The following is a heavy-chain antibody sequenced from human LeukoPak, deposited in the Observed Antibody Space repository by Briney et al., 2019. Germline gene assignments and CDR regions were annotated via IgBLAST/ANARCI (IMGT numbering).Heavy chain of an antibody. CDR2: IIPIFGTA. J-gene: IGHJ6*03. Sequence: GASVKVSCKASGGTFSSYAISWVRQAPGQGLEWMGGIIPIFGTANYAQKFQGRVTITTDESTSTAYMELSSLRSEDTAVYYCAGPQRSGYYYYHYMDVWGKGTTVTVSS. CDR1: GGTFSSYA. CDR3: AGPQRSGYYYYHYMDV. D-gene: IGHD3-10*01. V-gene: IGHV1-69*05.